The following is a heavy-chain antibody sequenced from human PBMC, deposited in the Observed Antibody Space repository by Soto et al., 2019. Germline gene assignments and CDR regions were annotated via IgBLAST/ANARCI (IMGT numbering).Heavy chain of an antibody. Sequence: GASVTVSCKASGYTFTSYGISWVRQAPGQGLEWMGWISAYNGNTNYAQKLQGRVTMTTDTSTSTAYMELRSLRSDDTAVYYCARDFSYYDSSGYSGDYWGQGTLVTVSS. D-gene: IGHD3-22*01. CDR3: ARDFSYYDSSGYSGDY. CDR1: GYTFTSYG. J-gene: IGHJ4*02. CDR2: ISAYNGNT. V-gene: IGHV1-18*01.